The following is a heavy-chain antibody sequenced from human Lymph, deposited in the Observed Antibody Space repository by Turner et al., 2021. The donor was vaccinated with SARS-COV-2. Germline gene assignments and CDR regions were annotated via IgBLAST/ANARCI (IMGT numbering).Heavy chain of an antibody. CDR3: ARERGAISGAVRGMDV. V-gene: IGHV1-69*01. CDR1: GGTFSSYNG. Sequence: VQLLQSGAEVKKHGSSAEFSCKASGGTFSSYNGINGVRQAPGHGLEWIGGIIPIFGIANYAQKLQGRVTITAVESTNTAYMELSGLRSEDTAVYSGARERGAISGAVRGMDVWGQGTTVTVSS. D-gene: IGHD7-27*01. CDR2: IIPIFGIA. J-gene: IGHJ6*02.